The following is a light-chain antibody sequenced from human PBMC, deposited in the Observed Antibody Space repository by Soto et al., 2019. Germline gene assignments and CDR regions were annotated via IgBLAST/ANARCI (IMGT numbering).Light chain of an antibody. CDR2: RAS. J-gene: IGKJ1*01. Sequence: ENVLTQAPGTLSFSPGDRATLSCRASQSLSGNYLAWYQQKPGQAPRILIYRASSRATGISDRFSGSGSGTDFTLTISRLEPEDFAVYYCHHYGPSPWTFGQGTKV. CDR1: QSLSGNY. V-gene: IGKV3-20*01. CDR3: HHYGPSPWT.